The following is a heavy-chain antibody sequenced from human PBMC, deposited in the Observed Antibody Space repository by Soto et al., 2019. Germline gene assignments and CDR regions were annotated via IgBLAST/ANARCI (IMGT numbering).Heavy chain of an antibody. D-gene: IGHD5-12*01. J-gene: IGHJ4*02. CDR2: ISSSGSTI. Sequence: GGSLRLSCAASGFTFSDYYMSWIRQAPGKGLEWVSYISSSGSTIYYADSVKGRFTISRDNAKNSLYLQMNSLRAEDTAVYYCTRECKHSGYDSGCIYYWGQGTLVTVSS. CDR3: TRECKHSGYDSGCIYY. CDR1: GFTFSDYY. V-gene: IGHV3-11*01.